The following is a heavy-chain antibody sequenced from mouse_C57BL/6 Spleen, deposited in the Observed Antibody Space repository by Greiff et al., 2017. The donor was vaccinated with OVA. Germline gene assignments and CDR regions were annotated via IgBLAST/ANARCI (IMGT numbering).Heavy chain of an antibody. CDR1: GYTFTSYW. CDR3: AVDSSGYVRFAY. J-gene: IGHJ3*01. Sequence: QVQLKQPGAELVRPGSSVKLSCKASGYTFTSYWMHWVKQRPIQGLEWIGNIDPSDSETHYNQKFKDKATLTVDKSSSTAYMQLSSLTSEDSAVYYCAVDSSGYVRFAYWGQGTLVTVSA. CDR2: IDPSDSET. V-gene: IGHV1-52*01. D-gene: IGHD3-2*02.